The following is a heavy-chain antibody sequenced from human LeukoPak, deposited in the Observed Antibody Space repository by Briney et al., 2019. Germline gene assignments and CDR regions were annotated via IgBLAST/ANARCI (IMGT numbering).Heavy chain of an antibody. CDR2: IYYSGST. V-gene: IGHV4-61*01. Sequence: PSQTLSLTCTVSGGSISSGSYYWSWIRQPPGKGPEWIGYIYYSGSTNYNPSLKSRVTISVDTSKNQFSLKLSSVTAADTAVYYCARVESSSWFGYYFDYWGQGTLVTVSS. J-gene: IGHJ4*02. D-gene: IGHD6-13*01. CDR3: ARVESSSWFGYYFDY. CDR1: GGSISSGSYY.